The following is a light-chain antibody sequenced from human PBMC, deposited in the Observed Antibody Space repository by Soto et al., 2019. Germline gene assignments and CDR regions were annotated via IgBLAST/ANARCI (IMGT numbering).Light chain of an antibody. CDR2: GAS. J-gene: IGKJ2*01. Sequence: EIVLTQSPGTLSLSPGERATLSCRASQSVSSNYLVWYQQKPGQAPRPLIYGASTRATGIPDRFSGSGSGTDFTLTISRLEPEDFAVYYCQQYARSSYTLGQGTKLEIK. CDR1: QSVSSNY. CDR3: QQYARSSYT. V-gene: IGKV3-20*01.